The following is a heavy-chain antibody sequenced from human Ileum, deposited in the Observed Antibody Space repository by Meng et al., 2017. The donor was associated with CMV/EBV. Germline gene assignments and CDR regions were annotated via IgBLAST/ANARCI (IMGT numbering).Heavy chain of an antibody. V-gene: IGHV3-48*04. CDR3: ARERIVVVPAAIESYYYYGMAV. D-gene: IGHD2-2*01. CDR2: ISSSSSTI. J-gene: IGHJ6*02. Sequence: GESLKISCAASGFTFSSYSMNWVRQAPGKGLEWVSYISSSSSTIYYADSVKGRFTISRDNAKNSLYLQMNSLRAEDTAVYYCARERIVVVPAAIESYYYYGMAVWGQGNTVNGAS. CDR1: GFTFSSYS.